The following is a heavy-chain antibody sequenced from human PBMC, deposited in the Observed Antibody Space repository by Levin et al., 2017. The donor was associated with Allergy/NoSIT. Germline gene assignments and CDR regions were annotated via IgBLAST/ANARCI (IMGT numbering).Heavy chain of an antibody. CDR1: GGSFSGYY. D-gene: IGHD6-6*01. V-gene: IGHV4-34*01. J-gene: IGHJ5*02. Sequence: SETLSLTCAVYGGSFSGYYWSWIRQPPGKGLEWIGEINHSGSTNYNPSLKSRVTISVDTSKNQFSLKLSSVTAADTAVYYCARDRNKANVIAAHPSWFDPWGQGTLVTVSS. CDR3: ARDRNKANVIAAHPSWFDP. CDR2: INHSGST.